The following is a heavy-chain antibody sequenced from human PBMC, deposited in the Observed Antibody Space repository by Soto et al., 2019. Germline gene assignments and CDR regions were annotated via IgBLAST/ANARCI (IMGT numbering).Heavy chain of an antibody. CDR2: IIPIFGTA. CDR1: GGIFSSYA. CDR3: ARAYTSSWYREQRYYYGMDV. Sequence: SVKVSCKASGGIFSSYAISWVRQAPGQGLEWMGGIIPIFGTANYAQKFQGRVTITADESTSTAYMELSSLRSEDTAVYYCARAYTSSWYREQRYYYGMDVWGQGTTVTVSS. J-gene: IGHJ6*02. D-gene: IGHD6-13*01. V-gene: IGHV1-69*13.